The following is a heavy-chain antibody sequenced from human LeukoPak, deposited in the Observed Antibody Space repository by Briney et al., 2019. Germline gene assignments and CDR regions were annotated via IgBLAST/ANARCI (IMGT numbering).Heavy chain of an antibody. V-gene: IGHV3-48*01. CDR2: ISSSSSTI. CDR3: ASRGSNDY. CDR1: GFTFSSYS. Sequence: PGGSLRLSCAASGFTFSSYSMNWVRQAPGKGLEWVSYISSSSSTIYYADSVKGRFTISRDNAKNSLYLQINSLRAEDTAVYYCASRGSNDYWGQGTLVTVSS. J-gene: IGHJ4*02.